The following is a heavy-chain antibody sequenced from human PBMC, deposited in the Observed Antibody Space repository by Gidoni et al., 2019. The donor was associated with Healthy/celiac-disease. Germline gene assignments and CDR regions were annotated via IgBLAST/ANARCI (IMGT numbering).Heavy chain of an antibody. Sequence: QLQLQESGPGLVKPSETLSLTCTVPGGSISSSSYYWGWIRQPPGQGLEWIGSIYYSGSTYYNPSLKRRVTISVDTSKNQFSLKLSSVTAADTAVYYCARRRITIFGVVIIADWFDPWGQGTLVTVSS. CDR1: GGSISSSSYY. D-gene: IGHD3-3*01. V-gene: IGHV4-39*01. CDR3: ARRRITIFGVVIIADWFDP. CDR2: IYYSGST. J-gene: IGHJ5*02.